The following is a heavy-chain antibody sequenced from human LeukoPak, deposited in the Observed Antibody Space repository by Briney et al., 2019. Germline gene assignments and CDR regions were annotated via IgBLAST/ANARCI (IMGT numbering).Heavy chain of an antibody. CDR1: GYSFTSYW. J-gene: IGHJ6*03. D-gene: IGHD1-1*01. V-gene: IGHV5-51*01. Sequence: GESLKISCKGSGYSFTSYWIGWVRQMPGKGLEWMGIIYPGDSDTRYSPSFQGQVTISADKSISTAYLQWSSLKASDTAMYYCARQGVYNWNNYYYYMDVWGKGTTVTVSS. CDR3: ARQGVYNWNNYYYYMDV. CDR2: IYPGDSDT.